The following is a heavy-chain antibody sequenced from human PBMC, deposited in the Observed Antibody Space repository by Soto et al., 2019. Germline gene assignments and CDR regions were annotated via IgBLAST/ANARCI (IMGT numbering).Heavy chain of an antibody. CDR3: ALLSRDGYKIDY. V-gene: IGHV3-11*01. Sequence: GGSLRLSCAASGFTFSDYYMSWIRQAPGKGLEWVSYISSSGSTIYYADSVKGLFTISRDNAKNSLYLQMNSLRAEDTAVYYWALLSRDGYKIDYWGQGTLVTVSS. CDR2: ISSSGSTI. J-gene: IGHJ4*02. CDR1: GFTFSDYY. D-gene: IGHD5-12*01.